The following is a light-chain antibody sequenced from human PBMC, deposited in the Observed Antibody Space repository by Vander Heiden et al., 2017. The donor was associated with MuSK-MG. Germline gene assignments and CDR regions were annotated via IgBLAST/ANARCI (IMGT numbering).Light chain of an antibody. J-gene: IGLJ3*02. CDR3: SSYAGSNNWV. CDR2: EVT. CDR1: SSDVGGFNF. Sequence: QSDLTQPPSASGSPGQSVTISCTGTSSDVGGFNFVSWYQQHPGKAPKLMIFEVTERPSGVPDRFSGSKSGNTASLTVSGLQAEEEAHYYCSSYAGSNNWVFGGGTKLTVL. V-gene: IGLV2-8*01.